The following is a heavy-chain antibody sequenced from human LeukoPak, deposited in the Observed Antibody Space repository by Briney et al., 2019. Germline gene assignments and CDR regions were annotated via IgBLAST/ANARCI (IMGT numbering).Heavy chain of an antibody. CDR3: AKGRGGIDY. J-gene: IGHJ4*02. V-gene: IGHV3-23*01. D-gene: IGHD3-3*01. Sequence: PGGSLRLSCAASGFTFSGYDMSWIRQAPGKGLEWVSDISSSGSSIYYADSVKGRFTISRDNSKNTLYLQMNSLRAEDTAVYYCAKGRGGIDYWGQGTLVTVSS. CDR2: ISSSGSSI. CDR1: GFTFSGYD.